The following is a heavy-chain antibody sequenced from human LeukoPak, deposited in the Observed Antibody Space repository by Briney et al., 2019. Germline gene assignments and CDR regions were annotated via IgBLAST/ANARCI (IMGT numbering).Heavy chain of an antibody. CDR3: ASPGLDY. Sequence: GGSLRLSCAASGFTFSSYSMNWVRQAPGKGLEWVSYINSDSSYMFYVDSVKGRFTISRDNAKNSLYLQMNSLRGEDTAVYYCASPGLDYWGQGTLVTVSS. CDR2: INSDSSYM. J-gene: IGHJ4*02. V-gene: IGHV3-21*05. CDR1: GFTFSSYS. D-gene: IGHD3-10*01.